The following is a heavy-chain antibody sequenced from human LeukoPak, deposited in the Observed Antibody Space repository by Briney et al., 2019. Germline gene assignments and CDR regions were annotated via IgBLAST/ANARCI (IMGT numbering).Heavy chain of an antibody. CDR3: ASSGWYSTPNWFDP. CDR2: ISSSSSYI. V-gene: IGHV3-21*01. J-gene: IGHJ5*02. CDR1: GFTFSSYS. Sequence: GGSLRLSCAASGFTFSSYSMNWVRQAPGKGLEWVSSISSSSSYIYYADSVKGRFTISRDNAKNSLYLQMNSLRAEDTAMYYCASSGWYSTPNWFDPWGQGTLVIVSS. D-gene: IGHD6-19*01.